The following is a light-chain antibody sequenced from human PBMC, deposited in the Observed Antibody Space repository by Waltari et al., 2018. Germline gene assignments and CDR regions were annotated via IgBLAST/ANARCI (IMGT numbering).Light chain of an antibody. CDR1: QSLLLSNGYNY. CDR3: MQALQTPLT. J-gene: IGKJ4*01. CDR2: LVS. Sequence: DIVMTQSPLSLPVTPGEPASISCRSSQSLLLSNGYNYLDWYLQKPGQSPQLLIYLVSNRASGVPDRFGGSGSGTDFTLKFSRLEAEVFVVYYGMQALQTPLTFGGGTKVKIK. V-gene: IGKV2-28*01.